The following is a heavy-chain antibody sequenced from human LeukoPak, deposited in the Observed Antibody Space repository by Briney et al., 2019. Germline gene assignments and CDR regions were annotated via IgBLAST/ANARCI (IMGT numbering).Heavy chain of an antibody. CDR2: ISSSRTSL. J-gene: IGHJ4*02. Sequence: GGSLRLSCTASGFTFSSYWMHWVRQAPGKGLEWVSAISSSRTSLYYADSVKGRFTISRDNSKNTLYLQMNSLRSEDTAVYYCAKDRGYSYGISEYWGQGTLVTVSS. CDR3: AKDRGYSYGISEY. D-gene: IGHD5-18*01. CDR1: GFTFSSYW. V-gene: IGHV3-23*01.